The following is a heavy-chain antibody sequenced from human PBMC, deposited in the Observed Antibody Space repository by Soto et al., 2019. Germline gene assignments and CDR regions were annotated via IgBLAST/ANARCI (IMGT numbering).Heavy chain of an antibody. J-gene: IGHJ3*01. Sequence: QAQLVQSGAEVKKPGASVKVSCKASVFTSSGISWVLQAPGQRLEWMGWISTHNGNTIYAQKFQGRVIMTMDTSTTTVYMELRSLRPDDTAVYLCAREGILGLFDAYDLWGQGTMVTVSS. CDR2: ISTHNGNT. CDR3: AREGILGLFDAYDL. V-gene: IGHV1-18*04. D-gene: IGHD3-10*01. CDR1: VFTSSG.